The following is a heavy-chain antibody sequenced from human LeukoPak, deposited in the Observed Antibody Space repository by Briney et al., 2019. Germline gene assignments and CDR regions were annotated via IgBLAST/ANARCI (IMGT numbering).Heavy chain of an antibody. Sequence: PSETLSLTCAVYGGSFSGYYWSWIRQPAGKGLEWIGRIYTSGSTNYNPSLKSRVTMSVDTSKNQFSLKLSSVTAADTAVYYCARYRGSRVGATGWFDPWGQGTLVTVSS. CDR1: GGSFSGYY. V-gene: IGHV4-59*10. CDR2: IYTSGST. CDR3: ARYRGSRVGATGWFDP. D-gene: IGHD1-26*01. J-gene: IGHJ5*02.